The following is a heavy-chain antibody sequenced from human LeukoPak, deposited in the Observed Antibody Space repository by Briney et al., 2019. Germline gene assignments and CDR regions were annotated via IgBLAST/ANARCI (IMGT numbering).Heavy chain of an antibody. D-gene: IGHD4-23*01. CDR2: ISGSGGST. V-gene: IGHV3-23*01. J-gene: IGHJ4*02. CDR3: AKVSGNDDYGGNVLDY. Sequence: GGSLRLSCAASGFTFSSYAMSWVRQAPGKGLEWVSAISGSGGSTYYADSVKGRFTISRDNSKNTLYLQMNSLRAEYTAVYYCAKVSGNDDYGGNVLDYWGQGTLVTVSS. CDR1: GFTFSSYA.